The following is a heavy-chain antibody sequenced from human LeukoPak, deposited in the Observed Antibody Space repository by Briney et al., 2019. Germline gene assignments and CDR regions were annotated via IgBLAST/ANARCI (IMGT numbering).Heavy chain of an antibody. J-gene: IGHJ4*02. CDR3: ARSFYAAYRVQQQLVRDNRGTDY. Sequence: PSGTLSLTCAVSGGSISSSNWWSWVRQPPGKGLEWIGEIYHSGSTNYNPSLKSRVTISVDKSKNQFSLKLSSVTAADTAVYYCARSFYAAYRVQQQLVRDNRGTDYWGQGTLVTVSS. D-gene: IGHD6-13*01. V-gene: IGHV4-4*02. CDR1: GGSISSSNW. CDR2: IYHSGST.